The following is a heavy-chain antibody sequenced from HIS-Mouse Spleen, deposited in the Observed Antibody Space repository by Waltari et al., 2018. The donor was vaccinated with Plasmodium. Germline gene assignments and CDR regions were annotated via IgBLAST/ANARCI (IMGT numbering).Heavy chain of an antibody. Sequence: EVQLVESGGGLVKPGGSLRLSCAASGFTFSSYTMNWVRQAPGKGRGWVSSISSSSSYIYYADSVKGRFTISRDNAKNSLYLQMNSLRAEDTAVYYCARDPPLSITGDLDAFDIWGQGTMVTVSS. V-gene: IGHV3-21*01. D-gene: IGHD7-27*01. CDR3: ARDPPLSITGDLDAFDI. CDR1: GFTFSSYT. CDR2: ISSSSSYI. J-gene: IGHJ3*02.